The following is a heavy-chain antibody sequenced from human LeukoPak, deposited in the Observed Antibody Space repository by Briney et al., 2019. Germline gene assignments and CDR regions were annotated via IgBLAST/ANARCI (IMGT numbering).Heavy chain of an antibody. D-gene: IGHD4-17*01. CDR1: GFTFSSYA. CDR3: ANLPKRVTTEFYFDY. J-gene: IGHJ4*02. Sequence: PGGSRRLSCAASGFTFSSYAMSWVRQAPGKGLEWVSAISGSGGSTYYADSVKGRFTISRDNSKNTLYLQMNSLRAEDTAVYYCANLPKRVTTEFYFDYWGQGTLVTVSS. V-gene: IGHV3-23*01. CDR2: ISGSGGST.